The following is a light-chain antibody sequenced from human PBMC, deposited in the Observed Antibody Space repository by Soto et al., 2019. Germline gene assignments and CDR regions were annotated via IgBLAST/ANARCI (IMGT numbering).Light chain of an antibody. CDR3: QQSYSTLT. J-gene: IGKJ3*01. Sequence: DIQMTQSPSSLSASVGDRVTITCRTSQTISDYLNWYQHKPGKAPKLLISAASSFQSGVPSRFSGSGSGTDFTLTISSLQPEDFATYYCQQSYSTLTFGPGTKVDIK. CDR2: AAS. CDR1: QTISDY. V-gene: IGKV1-39*01.